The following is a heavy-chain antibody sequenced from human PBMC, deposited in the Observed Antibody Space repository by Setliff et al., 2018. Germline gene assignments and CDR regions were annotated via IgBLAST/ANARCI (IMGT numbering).Heavy chain of an antibody. D-gene: IGHD1-1*01. CDR3: AGGSTGIYDP. Sequence: PSQTLSLTCNVSGVSVASHYWSWIRQAPGTGLEWIAYVHDNGETNQNPSLKSRVTISVDTSKNQFSLKMTSVTAADTAIYYCAGGSTGIYDPWGQGILVTVSS. CDR2: VHDNGET. CDR1: GVSVASHY. J-gene: IGHJ5*02. V-gene: IGHV4-59*02.